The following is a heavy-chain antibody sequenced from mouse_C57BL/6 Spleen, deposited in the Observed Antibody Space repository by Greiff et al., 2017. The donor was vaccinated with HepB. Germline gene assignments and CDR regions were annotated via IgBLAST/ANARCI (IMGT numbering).Heavy chain of an antibody. Sequence: QVQLQPGAELVKPGASVKLSCKASGYTFTSYWMHWVKQRPGQGLEWIGMIHPNSGSTNYNEKFKSKATLTVDKSSSTAYMQLSSLTSEDSAVYYCAAPYYSNYGDAMDYWGQGTSVTVSS. J-gene: IGHJ4*01. V-gene: IGHV1-64*01. CDR2: IHPNSGST. CDR1: GYTFTSYW. CDR3: AAPYYSNYGDAMDY. D-gene: IGHD2-5*01.